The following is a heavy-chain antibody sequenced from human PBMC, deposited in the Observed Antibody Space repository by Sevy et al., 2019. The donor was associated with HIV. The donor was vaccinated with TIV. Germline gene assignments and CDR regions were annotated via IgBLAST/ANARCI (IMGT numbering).Heavy chain of an antibody. D-gene: IGHD2-15*01. CDR3: AREGQWSHTGDY. Sequence: GGSLRLSCAASGFSFSSFWMSWVRQSPGKGLEWVANIKEDGSEKYYVDSVKGRFTIPRDNAKNSLYLQMNSLRAEDTTVYYCAREGQWSHTGDYWGQGTLVTVSS. CDR1: GFSFSSFW. V-gene: IGHV3-7*01. J-gene: IGHJ4*02. CDR2: IKEDGSEK.